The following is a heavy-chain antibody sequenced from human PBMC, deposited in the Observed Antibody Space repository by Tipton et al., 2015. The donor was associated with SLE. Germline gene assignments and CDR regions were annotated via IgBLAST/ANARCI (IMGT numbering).Heavy chain of an antibody. CDR3: ARGSLGRHYDILTGRTHYYFYYMYV. D-gene: IGHD3-9*01. J-gene: IGHJ6*03. CDR2: FFYSGTT. CDR1: GDSISSTFYY. V-gene: IGHV4-39*07. Sequence: TLSLTCTVSGDSISSTFYYWGWIRQPPGKGLEWIGSFFYSGTTYYNPSLKSRVAISVDMSRTQFSLKVNSVTAADTSFYYCARGSLGRHYDILTGRTHYYFYYMYVWGKGTTVTVSS.